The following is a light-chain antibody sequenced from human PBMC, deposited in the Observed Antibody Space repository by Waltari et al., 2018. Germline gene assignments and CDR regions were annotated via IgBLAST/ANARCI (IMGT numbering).Light chain of an antibody. V-gene: IGLV1-40*01. Sequence: QSVLPQPPSVSGSRGPRVTLSFPGSRANRWPGQAVHRYQQLPGTAPKLLIYGNSNRPSGVPDRFSGSKSGTSASLAITGLQAEDEADYYCQSYDSSLSGAVFGGGTQLTVL. CDR3: QSYDSSLSGAV. J-gene: IGLJ7*01. CDR2: GNS. CDR1: RANRWPGQA.